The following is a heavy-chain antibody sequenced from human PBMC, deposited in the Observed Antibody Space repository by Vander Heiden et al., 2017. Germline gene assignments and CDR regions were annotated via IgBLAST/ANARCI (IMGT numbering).Heavy chain of an antibody. CDR2: ISWNSGSI. J-gene: IGHJ5*02. CDR1: GFTFDDYA. D-gene: IGHD6-6*01. CDR3: AKDSSSFGTGNWFDP. V-gene: IGHV3-9*01. Sequence: EVQLVASGGGLVQTGRSLRLSCAASGFTFDDYAMHWVRQAPGKGLEWVSGISWNSGSIGYADSVKGRFTISRDNAKNSLYLQMNSLRAEDTALYYCAKDSSSFGTGNWFDPWGQGTLVTVSS.